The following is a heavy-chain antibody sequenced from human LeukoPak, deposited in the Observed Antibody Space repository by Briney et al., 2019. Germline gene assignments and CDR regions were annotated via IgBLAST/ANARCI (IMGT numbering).Heavy chain of an antibody. Sequence: GGSLRLSCAGSGFTFSNYSINWVRQAPGKGLEWVGFIRSKAYGGTTEYAASVKGRFTISRDDSKSIAYLQMNSLKTEDTAVYYCTRDQARIAAHDYWGQGTLVTVSS. J-gene: IGHJ4*02. V-gene: IGHV3-49*04. D-gene: IGHD6-6*01. CDR2: IRSKAYGGTT. CDR1: GFTFSNYS. CDR3: TRDQARIAAHDY.